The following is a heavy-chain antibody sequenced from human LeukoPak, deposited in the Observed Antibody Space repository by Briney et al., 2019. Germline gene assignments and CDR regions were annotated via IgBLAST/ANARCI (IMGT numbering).Heavy chain of an antibody. CDR1: GGSISSSSYY. Sequence: ETLSLTCTVSGGSISSSSYYWGWVRQAPGKGLEWVSSISSSSSYIYYADSVKGRFTISRDNAKNSLYLQMNSLRAEDTAVYYCARDYDYVWGRTPGYWGQGTLVTVSS. D-gene: IGHD3-16*01. CDR3: ARDYDYVWGRTPGY. V-gene: IGHV3-21*01. CDR2: ISSSSSYI. J-gene: IGHJ4*02.